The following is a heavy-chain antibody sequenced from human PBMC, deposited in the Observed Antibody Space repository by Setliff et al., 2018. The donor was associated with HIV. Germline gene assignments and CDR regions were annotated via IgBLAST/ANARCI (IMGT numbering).Heavy chain of an antibody. CDR3: AKPYRGSVVRDQGYMDV. CDR1: GFTFSRYG. V-gene: IGHV3-30*04. Sequence: GGSLRLSCAASGFTFSRYGMHWIRQTPDNGLEWVAVISYDGNSQYYADSVKGRFTISGDNSKNTLYLQMNSLRAEDTAVYYCAKPYRGSVVRDQGYMDVWGKGTTVTVSS. CDR2: ISYDGNSQ. D-gene: IGHD3-10*01. J-gene: IGHJ6*03.